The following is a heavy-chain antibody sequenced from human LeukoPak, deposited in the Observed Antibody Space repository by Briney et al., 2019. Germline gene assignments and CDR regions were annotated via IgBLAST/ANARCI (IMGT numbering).Heavy chain of an antibody. J-gene: IGHJ3*02. CDR3: ARQRGATSAFDI. CDR1: GFTFSSYG. V-gene: IGHV3-33*08. CDR2: IWYDGSNK. Sequence: PGGSLRLSCAASGFTFSSYGMHWVRQAPGKGLEWVAVIWYDGSNKYYADSVKGRFTISRDNSKNTLYLQMNSLRAEDTAVYYCARQRGATSAFDIWGQGTMVTVSS. D-gene: IGHD1-26*01.